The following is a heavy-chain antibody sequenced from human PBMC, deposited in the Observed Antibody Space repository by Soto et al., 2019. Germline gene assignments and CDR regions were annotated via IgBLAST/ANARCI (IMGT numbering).Heavy chain of an antibody. CDR2: ISAHNGNT. D-gene: IGHD1-1*01. Sequence: QVHLVQSGAEVKKPGASVKVSCKAYGYTFTSYGITWVRQEPGQGLEWMGWISAHNGNTDYAQKLQGRVIVTRDTSTSTAYMELRSLISDDTAVDYCARGRYGDYWGQGALVTVSS. CDR1: GYTFTSYG. J-gene: IGHJ4*02. CDR3: ARGRYGDY. V-gene: IGHV1-18*01.